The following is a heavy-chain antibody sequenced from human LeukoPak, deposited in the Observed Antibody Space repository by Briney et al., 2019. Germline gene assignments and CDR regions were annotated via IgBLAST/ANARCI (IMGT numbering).Heavy chain of an antibody. J-gene: IGHJ5*02. CDR2: ISAYNGNT. CDR1: GYTLTTYSYG. Sequence: GASVKVSCKASGYTLTTYSYGVSWVRQAPGQGLEWMGWISAYNGNTNYAQTVQGRVTMTTDTSTNTAYMELRSLRSDDTAVYYCARDLLVVGATYWFDPWGQGTLVTVSS. CDR3: ARDLLVVGATYWFDP. D-gene: IGHD1-26*01. V-gene: IGHV1-18*01.